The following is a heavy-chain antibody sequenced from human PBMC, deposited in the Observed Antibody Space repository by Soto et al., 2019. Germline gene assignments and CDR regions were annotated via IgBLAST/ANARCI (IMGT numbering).Heavy chain of an antibody. V-gene: IGHV4-39*01. CDR2: TYYSGST. J-gene: IGHJ5*02. CDR1: GGSLSSSSYY. CDR3: ARGRRQLVPLNWFDP. Sequence: SETLSLTCTVSGGSLSSSSYYWGWIRPPPGKGLEWIGSTYYSGSTYYNPSLKSRVTISVDTSKNQFSLKLGSVTAADTAVYYCARGRRQLVPLNWFDPWGQGSLVTVSS. D-gene: IGHD6-6*01.